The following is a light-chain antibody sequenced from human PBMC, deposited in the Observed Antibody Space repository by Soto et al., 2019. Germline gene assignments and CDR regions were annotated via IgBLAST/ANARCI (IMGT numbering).Light chain of an antibody. V-gene: IGKV1-12*01. J-gene: IGKJ1*01. Sequence: DIQMTQSPSSVSASVGDRINITCRASQHIGNFLAWYQQTPGKAPKLLVHGASSLYRGVPSRFRWGGAVGEWTLRISSLQAEDYATDFCQHTPAFPSPVGLGTKADSK. CDR1: QHIGNF. CDR3: QHTPAFPSP. CDR2: GAS.